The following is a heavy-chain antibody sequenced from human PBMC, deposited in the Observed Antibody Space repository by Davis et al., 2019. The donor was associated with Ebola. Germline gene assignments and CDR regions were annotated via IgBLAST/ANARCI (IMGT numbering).Heavy chain of an antibody. V-gene: IGHV3-23*01. D-gene: IGHD3-3*01. Sequence: GESLKISCAASGFPFSLYAMTWVRQAPGKGLEWVSAIRGSGGGTYYADSVKGRFTISRDDSKNTLYLQMNSLRSEDTAIYYCAKERSRSPTYGMDVWGQGTTVTVSS. J-gene: IGHJ6*02. CDR1: GFPFSLYA. CDR2: IRGSGGGT. CDR3: AKERSRSPTYGMDV.